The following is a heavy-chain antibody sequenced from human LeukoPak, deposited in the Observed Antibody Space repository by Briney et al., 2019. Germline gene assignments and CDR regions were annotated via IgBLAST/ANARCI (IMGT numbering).Heavy chain of an antibody. V-gene: IGHV1-2*02. Sequence: ASVKVSCKASGYTFTGYYMRWVRQAPGQGLEWMGWINPNSGGTNYAQKFQGRVTMTRDTSISTAYMELSRLRSDDTAVYYCARDGWLRDGYNFNYWGQGTLVTVSS. CDR2: INPNSGGT. J-gene: IGHJ4*02. CDR1: GYTFTGYY. D-gene: IGHD5-24*01. CDR3: ARDGWLRDGYNFNY.